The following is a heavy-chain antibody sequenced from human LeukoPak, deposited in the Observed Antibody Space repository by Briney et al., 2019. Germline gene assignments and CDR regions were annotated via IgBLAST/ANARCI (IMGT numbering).Heavy chain of an antibody. CDR2: IYHSGST. CDR1: GYSISSGYY. CDR3: ARGLTYYGSGSYYDY. D-gene: IGHD3-10*01. Sequence: SETLSLTCTVSGYSISSGYYWGWIRQPPGKGLEWIGSIYHSGSTYYNPSLKSRVTISVDTSKNQFSLKLSSVTAADTAVYYCARGLTYYGSGSYYDYWGQGTLVTVSS. J-gene: IGHJ4*02. V-gene: IGHV4-38-2*02.